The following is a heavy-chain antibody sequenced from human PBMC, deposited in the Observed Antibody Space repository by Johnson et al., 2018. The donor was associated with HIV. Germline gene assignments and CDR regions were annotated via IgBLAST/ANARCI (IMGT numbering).Heavy chain of an antibody. CDR1: RFTFSSYG. D-gene: IGHD3-10*01. V-gene: IGHV3-30*02. J-gene: IGHJ3*02. CDR2: IRNGGSNK. Sequence: QVQLVESGGSMVQPGGSLRLSCEASRFTFSSYGMHWVRQAPGKGLEWVAFIRNGGSNKYYADSVKGRFTISRDNSKNTLYLQMNSLRAEDTAVYYCAKDRIMVRGVIGAFDIWGQGTMVTVSS. CDR3: AKDRIMVRGVIGAFDI.